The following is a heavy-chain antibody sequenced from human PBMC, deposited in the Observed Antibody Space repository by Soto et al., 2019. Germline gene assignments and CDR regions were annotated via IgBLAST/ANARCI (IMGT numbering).Heavy chain of an antibody. CDR1: GGTFSSYA. Sequence: QVQLVQSGAEVKKPGSSVKVSCKASGGTFSSYAISWVRQAPGQGLEWMGGIIPIFGTANYAQKFQGRVTITADESTSTADMELSSLRSEDTAVYYCASGQIGLRNDVEWFDPWGEGTLVTVSS. J-gene: IGHJ5*02. CDR2: IIPIFGTA. V-gene: IGHV1-69*12. CDR3: ASGQIGLRNDVEWFDP. D-gene: IGHD1-1*01.